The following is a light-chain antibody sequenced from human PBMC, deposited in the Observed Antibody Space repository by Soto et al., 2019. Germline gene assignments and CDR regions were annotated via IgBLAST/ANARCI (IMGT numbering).Light chain of an antibody. Sequence: IQMTQSPSSLSASIGDRVTITCRASQTTNNHLNWYQQKPGKAPKLLIYAASSLQSGVPSRFGGSGSGTDFTLTISSLQPEDFATYYCQQTYTIPLTFGQGTKVEIK. CDR1: QTTNNH. J-gene: IGKJ1*01. V-gene: IGKV1-39*01. CDR3: QQTYTIPLT. CDR2: AAS.